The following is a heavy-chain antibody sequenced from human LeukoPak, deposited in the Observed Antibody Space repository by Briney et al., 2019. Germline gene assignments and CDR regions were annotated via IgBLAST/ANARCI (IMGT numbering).Heavy chain of an antibody. D-gene: IGHD6-19*01. V-gene: IGHV4-61*02. CDR3: ARGMDSSGYYTPFVDY. CDR1: GGSISSGSYY. J-gene: IGHJ4*02. Sequence: SQTLSLTCTVSGGSISSGSYYWSWIRQPAGKGLEWIGRIYTSGSTNYNPSLKSRVTMSLDTSKNQFSLKLSSVTAADTAVYYCARGMDSSGYYTPFVDYWGQGTLVTVSS. CDR2: IYTSGST.